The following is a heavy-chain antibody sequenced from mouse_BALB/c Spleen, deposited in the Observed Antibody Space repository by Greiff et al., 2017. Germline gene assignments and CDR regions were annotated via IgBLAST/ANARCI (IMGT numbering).Heavy chain of an antibody. V-gene: IGHV5-6-3*01. CDR2: INSNGGST. J-gene: IGHJ4*01. CDR1: GFSFTSYG. D-gene: IGHD2-3*01. CDR3: ARRGWSLSGAMDY. Sequence: DVHLVESGGGLVQPGESLKLSCAASGFSFTSYGMSWVRQTPDKRLELVATINSNGGSTYYPDSVKGRFTISRDNAKNTLYLQMSSLKSEDTAMYYCARRGWSLSGAMDYWGQGTSVTVSS.